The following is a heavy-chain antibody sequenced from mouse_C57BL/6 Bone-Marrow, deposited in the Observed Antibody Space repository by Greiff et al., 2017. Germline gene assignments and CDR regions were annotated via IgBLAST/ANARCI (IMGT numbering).Heavy chain of an antibody. J-gene: IGHJ1*03. Sequence: QVQLQQSGAELVRPGTSVKMSCTASGYTFTNYWIGWAKQRPGHGLEWIGDIYPGGGYTNYNENFKGKATLTADKSISTAYMQFISWTSEDAAIDYCARQGVISCYDSSYDWYFDVWGTGTTVTVSS. CDR2: IYPGGGYT. CDR1: GYTFTNYW. V-gene: IGHV1-63*01. CDR3: ARQGVISCYDSSYDWYFDV. D-gene: IGHD1-1*01.